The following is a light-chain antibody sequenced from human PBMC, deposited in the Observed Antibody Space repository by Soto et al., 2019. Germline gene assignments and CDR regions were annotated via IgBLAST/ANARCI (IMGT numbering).Light chain of an antibody. CDR3: MQGTHWPPT. CDR2: TVS. V-gene: IGKV2-30*01. CDR1: QSLVYSDGNAY. J-gene: IGKJ1*01. Sequence: DVVMTQSPLSLPVTLGQPASISCRSSQSLVYSDGNAYLNWFHQRPGQSPRRLIYTVSNRDSGVPERFSGRGSGTDFTLNISRVEAEDVGIYYCMQGTHWPPTFGQGTKVEIK.